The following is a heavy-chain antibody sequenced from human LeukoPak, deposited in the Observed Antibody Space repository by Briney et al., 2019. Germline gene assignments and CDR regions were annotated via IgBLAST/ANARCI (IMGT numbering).Heavy chain of an antibody. J-gene: IGHJ4*02. D-gene: IGHD6-19*01. V-gene: IGHV3-23*01. Sequence: GGSLRLSCAASGFTFSSYAMSWVRQAPGKGLEWVSATSDSGGSTYYADSVKGRFTISRDNSKNTLYLQMNSLRAEDTAVYYCAKDPIAVAKSGYFDYWGQGTLVTVSS. CDR3: AKDPIAVAKSGYFDY. CDR2: TSDSGGST. CDR1: GFTFSSYA.